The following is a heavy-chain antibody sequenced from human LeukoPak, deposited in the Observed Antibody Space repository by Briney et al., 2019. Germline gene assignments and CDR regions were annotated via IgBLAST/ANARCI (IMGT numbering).Heavy chain of an antibody. CDR1: GGSFSGYY. D-gene: IGHD2-2*01. Sequence: PSETLSLTCAVYGGSFSGYYWSWIRQPPGKGLEWIGEINHSGSTNYNPSLKSRVTISVDTSKNQCSLKLSSVTAADTAVYYCARVSSTSAEYYFDYWGQGTLVPVPS. CDR3: ARVSSTSAEYYFDY. CDR2: INHSGST. V-gene: IGHV4-34*01. J-gene: IGHJ4*02.